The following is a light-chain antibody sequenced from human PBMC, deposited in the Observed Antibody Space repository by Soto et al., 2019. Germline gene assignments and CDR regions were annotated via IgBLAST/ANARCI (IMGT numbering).Light chain of an antibody. CDR2: DVS. J-gene: IGLJ1*01. V-gene: IGLV2-14*03. CDR3: CSYTTTTTDV. CDR1: SSDVGRYNY. Sequence: QSVLTQPASVSGSPGQSITISCTGTSSDVGRYNYVSWYQQHPGKAPQLIIYDVSHRPSGVSNRFSGSKSGNTASLSISALQPEDEADYYCCSYTTTTTDVFGTGTKVTVL.